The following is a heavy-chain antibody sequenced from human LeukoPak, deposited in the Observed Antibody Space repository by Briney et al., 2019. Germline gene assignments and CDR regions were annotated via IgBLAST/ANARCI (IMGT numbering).Heavy chain of an antibody. CDR3: AREEDSGLPYYYYYMDV. CDR2: IRSKANSYAT. J-gene: IGHJ6*03. Sequence: GGSLRLSCAASGFTFSGSAMHWVRQASGKGLEWVGRIRSKANSYATAYAASVKGRFTISRDDSKNTLYLEMSSLRAEDTAVYYCAREEDSGLPYYYYYMDVWGKGTTVTVSS. D-gene: IGHD5-12*01. CDR1: GFTFSGSA. V-gene: IGHV3-73*01.